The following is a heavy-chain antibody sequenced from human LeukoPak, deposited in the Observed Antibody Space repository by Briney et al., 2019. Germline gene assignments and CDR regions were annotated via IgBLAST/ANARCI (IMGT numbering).Heavy chain of an antibody. Sequence: GGSLRLSCAASGFTFSSYSMNWVRQVPGKGLEWVSGISGVDGSTYYPDSVRGRFTISRDNSKNTLYLQMNSLRAEDTAVYFCAKDSTRTGTNYFDYWGQGTLVTVSS. V-gene: IGHV3-23*01. CDR2: ISGVDGST. J-gene: IGHJ4*02. CDR1: GFTFSSYS. D-gene: IGHD1-1*01. CDR3: AKDSTRTGTNYFDY.